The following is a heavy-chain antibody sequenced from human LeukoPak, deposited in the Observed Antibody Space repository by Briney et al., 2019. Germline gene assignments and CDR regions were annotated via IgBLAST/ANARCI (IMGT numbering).Heavy chain of an antibody. D-gene: IGHD6-13*01. J-gene: IGHJ3*02. Sequence: GGSLRLSCAASGFTVSSNYMSWVRQAPGKGLEWVSVIYSGGSTYYADSVKGRFTNSRDNSKNTLYLQMNSLKAEDTAVYYCASISRAAGNLDIWGQGTMVTVSS. CDR3: ASISRAAGNLDI. V-gene: IGHV3-53*01. CDR2: IYSGGST. CDR1: GFTVSSNY.